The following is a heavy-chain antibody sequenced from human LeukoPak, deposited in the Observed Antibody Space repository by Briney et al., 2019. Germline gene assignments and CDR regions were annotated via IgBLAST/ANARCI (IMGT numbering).Heavy chain of an antibody. CDR3: GRDDNSNAGRGLDE. J-gene: IGHJ4*02. CDR1: GFSVRTNY. D-gene: IGHD1-1*01. V-gene: IGHV3-53*01. Sequence: GGSLRLSCAASGFSVRTNYLTWVRQAPGKGLEWVSIIYGGGNTYYAGSVKGRFIISRDSAKNTLYLQMSSLRAEDTAVYYCGRDDNSNAGRGLDEWGQGTLVTVSS. CDR2: IYGGGNT.